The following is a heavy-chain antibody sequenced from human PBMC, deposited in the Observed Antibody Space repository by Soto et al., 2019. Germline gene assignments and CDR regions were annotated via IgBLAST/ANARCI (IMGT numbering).Heavy chain of an antibody. V-gene: IGHV1-69*01. CDR2: IIPIFGTA. CDR1: GGTFSSYA. Sequence: QVQLVQSGAEVKKPGSSVKVSCKASGGTFSSYAISWVRQAPGQGLEWMGGIIPIFGTANYAQKFQGRVTIAADESTSTDYMELSSLRSEDTAVYYCARAVELVRYYGMDVWGQGTTVTVSS. D-gene: IGHD6-6*01. CDR3: ARAVELVRYYGMDV. J-gene: IGHJ6*02.